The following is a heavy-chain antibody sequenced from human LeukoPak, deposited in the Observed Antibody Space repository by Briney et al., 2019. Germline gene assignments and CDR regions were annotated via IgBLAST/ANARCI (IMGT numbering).Heavy chain of an antibody. D-gene: IGHD3-16*02. Sequence: GGSLRLSCAASGFTFSSYGMHWVRQAPGKGLEWVAFIRYDGSNKYYADSVKGRFTISRDNSKNTLYLQMNSLRAEDTAVYYCAKGTFGGVIVVNGWFDPWGQGTLVTVSS. J-gene: IGHJ5*02. V-gene: IGHV3-30*02. CDR1: GFTFSSYG. CDR3: AKGTFGGVIVVNGWFDP. CDR2: IRYDGSNK.